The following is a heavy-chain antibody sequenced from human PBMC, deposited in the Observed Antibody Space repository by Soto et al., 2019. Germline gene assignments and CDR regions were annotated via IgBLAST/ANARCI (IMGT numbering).Heavy chain of an antibody. CDR1: GYTFTSYA. J-gene: IGHJ6*02. V-gene: IGHV7-4-1*01. CDR2: INTNTGNP. D-gene: IGHD3-3*01. CDR3: ARGNPIDYDFWSGYYYYGMDV. Sequence: ASVKVSCKASGYTFTSYAMNWARQAPGQGLEWMGWINTNTGNPTYAQGFTGRLVFSLDTSVSTAYLQICSLKAEDTAVYYCARGNPIDYDFWSGYYYYGMDVWGQGTTVTVSS.